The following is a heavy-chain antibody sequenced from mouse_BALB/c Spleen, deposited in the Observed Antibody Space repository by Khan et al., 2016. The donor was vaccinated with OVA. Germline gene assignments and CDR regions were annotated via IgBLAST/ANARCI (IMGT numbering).Heavy chain of an antibody. CDR1: GLTFTDTY. V-gene: IGHV14-3*02. CDR2: IYPHNGNT. Sequence: VQLQQSGPELVKPGATVKMSCTASGLTFTDTYMHWLKQCPGKGLEWIGRIYPHNGNTKYDPKFKGKATITADTSSNTAYLQLSSLTSEDTAVNDYARMARKGGRGTTLIVSS. J-gene: IGHJ2*01. CDR3: ARMARK.